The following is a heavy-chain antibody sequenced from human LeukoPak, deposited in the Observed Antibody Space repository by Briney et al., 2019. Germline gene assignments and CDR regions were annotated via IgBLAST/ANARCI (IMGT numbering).Heavy chain of an antibody. J-gene: IGHJ4*02. D-gene: IGHD6-6*01. CDR2: IKQDGSEK. V-gene: IGHV3-7*01. Sequence: GGSLRLSCVASGFPFSDYYMSWVRQAPGKGLEWVANIKQDGSEKYYVDSVKGRFTISRDNAKNSLYLQMNSLRAEDTAVYYCAREGRGIAALWGQGTLVTVSS. CDR1: GFPFSDYY. CDR3: AREGRGIAAL.